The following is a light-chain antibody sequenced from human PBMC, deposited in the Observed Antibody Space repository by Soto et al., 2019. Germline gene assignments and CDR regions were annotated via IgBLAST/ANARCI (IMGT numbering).Light chain of an antibody. J-gene: IGKJ4*01. CDR2: AAS. V-gene: IGKV1-39*01. CDR1: QSISSY. Sequence: DIQMTQSPSSLSASVGDRVTITCRASQSISSYLNWYQQKPGKAPKLLIYAASTLQSGVPSRFSGSGSGTDLTLTISCLQSEDFETYYCQQYYSYPLTFGGGTKVDIK. CDR3: QQYYSYPLT.